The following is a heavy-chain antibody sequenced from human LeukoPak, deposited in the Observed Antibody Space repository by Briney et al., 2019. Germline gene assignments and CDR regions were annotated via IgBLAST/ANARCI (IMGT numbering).Heavy chain of an antibody. Sequence: ASVTVSCTASGYTFTGYYMHWVRQAPGRGLEWMGWINPNSGGTNYAQKFQGWVTMTRDTSISTAYMELSRLRSDDTAVYYCARGTGYSHPGDLLLLYYFDYWGQGTLVTVSS. J-gene: IGHJ4*02. CDR3: ARGTGYSHPGDLLLLYYFDY. V-gene: IGHV1-2*04. D-gene: IGHD5-12*01. CDR2: INPNSGGT. CDR1: GYTFTGYY.